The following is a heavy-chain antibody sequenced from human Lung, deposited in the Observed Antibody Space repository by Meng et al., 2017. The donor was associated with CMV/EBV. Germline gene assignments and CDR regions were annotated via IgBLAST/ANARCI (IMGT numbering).Heavy chain of an antibody. J-gene: IGHJ4*02. D-gene: IGHD2-15*01. CDR2: INGDGSST. CDR3: ARDVVEGSVWLGY. Sequence: GEXXKISCAASGFTFSSYWMHWVRQAPGKGLVWVSRINGDGSSTSYADSVKGRFTISRDNGKNTLYLQMNSLRAEDTAVYYCARDVVEGSVWLGYWGQGTXVTLVS. CDR1: GFTFSSYW. V-gene: IGHV3-74*01.